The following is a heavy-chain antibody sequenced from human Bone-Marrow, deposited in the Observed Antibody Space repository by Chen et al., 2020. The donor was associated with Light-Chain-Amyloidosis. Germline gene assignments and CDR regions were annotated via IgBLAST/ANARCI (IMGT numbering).Heavy chain of an antibody. CDR1: GFTFSSYA. V-gene: IGHV3-23*04. D-gene: IGHD3-22*01. J-gene: IGHJ3*02. CDR3: AKWGPYYYDSSGYYDTDAFDI. Sequence: EVQLVESGGGLVQPGGSLRLSCAASGFTFSSYAMSWVRQAPGKGLELVSAISGSGGSTYYADSVKGRFTISRDNSKNTLYLQMNSLRAEDTAVYYCAKWGPYYYDSSGYYDTDAFDIWGQGTMVTVSS. CDR2: ISGSGGST.